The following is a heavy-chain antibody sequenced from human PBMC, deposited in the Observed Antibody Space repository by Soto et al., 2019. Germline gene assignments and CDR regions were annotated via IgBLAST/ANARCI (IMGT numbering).Heavy chain of an antibody. CDR2: IYYSGNT. CDR3: ARLLGITTFRRDY. D-gene: IGHD1-1*01. V-gene: IGHV4-39*01. J-gene: IGHJ4*02. Sequence: QLQLQESGPGLVKPSENLSLTCSVSGGSISSPSYYWGWIRQPPGKGLEWIGSIYYSGNTYYNPSLKSRVTIFVDTSRNQFSLKATSVTAAATAVYFCARLLGITTFRRDYWGQGTLVTVSS. CDR1: GGSISSPSYY.